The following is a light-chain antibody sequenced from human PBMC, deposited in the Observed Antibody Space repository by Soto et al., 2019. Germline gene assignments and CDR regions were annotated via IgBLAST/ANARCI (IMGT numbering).Light chain of an antibody. CDR3: QQYDKYAWT. J-gene: IGKJ1*01. V-gene: IGKV4-1*01. CDR1: QSVLYSSNNKNY. Sequence: DIVMTQSPDSLAVSLGERATINCKSSQSVLYSSNNKNYLAWYQQKPGQPPKLLIYWASTRESGVPDRFSGSGSGTEFTLTISSLQPDDFATYYCQQYDKYAWTFGQGTKVEIK. CDR2: WAS.